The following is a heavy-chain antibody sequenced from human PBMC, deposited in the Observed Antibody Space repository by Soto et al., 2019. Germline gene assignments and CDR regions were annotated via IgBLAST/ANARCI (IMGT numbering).Heavy chain of an antibody. CDR3: VRDLHEPLAADALREAN. CDR1: GFTFSSYE. D-gene: IGHD4-17*01. V-gene: IGHV3-48*03. CDR2: ISSSGTGT. Sequence: EMQLVQSGGGLVQPGGSLRLSCVASGFTFSSYEMHWVRQAPGKGLEWISYISSSGTGTYYADSVRGRFTMSRDNTKNSVSLQMYSLRAEDTAIYYCVRDLHEPLAADALREANWRQGTQVTVSS. J-gene: IGHJ1*01.